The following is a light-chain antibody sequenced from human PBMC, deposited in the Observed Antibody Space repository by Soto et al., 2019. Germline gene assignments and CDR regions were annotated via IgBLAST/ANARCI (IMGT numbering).Light chain of an antibody. Sequence: QSVLTQSPSASGTPGQRVTISCSGSSSNIGSNYVYWYQQLPGTAPKLLIYRNNQRPSGVPDRFSGSKSGTSASLAISGPRPEDEADYYCAAWDDSLSGLVFGGGTKLTVL. J-gene: IGLJ2*01. CDR3: AAWDDSLSGLV. CDR1: SSNIGSNY. CDR2: RNN. V-gene: IGLV1-47*01.